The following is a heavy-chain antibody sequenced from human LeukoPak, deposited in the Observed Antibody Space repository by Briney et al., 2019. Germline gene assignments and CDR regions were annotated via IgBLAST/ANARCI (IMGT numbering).Heavy chain of an antibody. J-gene: IGHJ4*02. D-gene: IGHD2-2*01. CDR2: IYYSGIT. CDR1: GGSISSSNYY. CDR3: ARLLIYCSSTSCHFDY. Sequence: SETLSLTCTVSGGSISSSNYYWGWIRQPPGKGLEWIGSIYYSGITYYNPSLKSRVTISVDTSNNRFSLKLSSVTAADTAMYYCARLLIYCSSTSCHFDYWGQGTLVTVSS. V-gene: IGHV4-39*01.